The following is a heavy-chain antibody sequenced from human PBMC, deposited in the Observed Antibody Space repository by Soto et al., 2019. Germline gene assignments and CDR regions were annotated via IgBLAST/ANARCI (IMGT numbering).Heavy chain of an antibody. Sequence: QVHLQESASGLVKPSQTLSLTCVVSGDAISGSNSWHWVRRPPGEGLEWLGYIYHSGSTHYNPSLRGRFTMSVNTSRNVCSLRLTVVTAADTAVYYCARGDIVRGAPMDSWGQGTLVSVSS. D-gene: IGHD3-10*02. V-gene: IGHV4-30-2*01. CDR3: ARGDIVRGAPMDS. CDR2: IYHSGST. J-gene: IGHJ4*02. CDR1: GDAISGSNS.